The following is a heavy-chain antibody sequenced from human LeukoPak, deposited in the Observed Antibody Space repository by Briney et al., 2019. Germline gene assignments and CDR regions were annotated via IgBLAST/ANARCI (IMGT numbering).Heavy chain of an antibody. J-gene: IGHJ4*02. CDR1: GFTFSSYA. CDR2: ISGSGGST. D-gene: IGHD6-13*01. Sequence: PGGSLRLSCAASGFTFSSYAMSWVRQAPGKGLEWVSAISGSGGSTYYADSVKGRFTISRDNSKNTLYLQMNSLRVDDTAVYFCAKGAAADASGRYFDYWGQGTLVTVSS. CDR3: AKGAAADASGRYFDY. V-gene: IGHV3-23*01.